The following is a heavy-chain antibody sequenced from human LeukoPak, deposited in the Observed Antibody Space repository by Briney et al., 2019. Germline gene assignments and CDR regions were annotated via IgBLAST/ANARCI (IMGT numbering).Heavy chain of an antibody. V-gene: IGHV4-4*07. D-gene: IGHD6-6*01. Sequence: PSETLSLTCTVSGGSISSYYWSWIRQPAGKGLEWIGHIYTSGSTNYNPSLKSRVTMSVDTSKNQFSLKLSSVAAADTAVYYCARDTWSIAVPSEWFDPWGQGTLVTVSS. J-gene: IGHJ5*02. CDR2: IYTSGST. CDR3: ARDTWSIAVPSEWFDP. CDR1: GGSISSYY.